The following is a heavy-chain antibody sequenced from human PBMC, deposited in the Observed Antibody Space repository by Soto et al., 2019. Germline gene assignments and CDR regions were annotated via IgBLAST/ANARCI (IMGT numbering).Heavy chain of an antibody. CDR2: TSGSGDST. CDR1: GFTFSDCA. J-gene: IGHJ4*02. CDR3: TKLRGWYWSIDY. Sequence: GGSLRLSCAASGFTFSDCAMSWVRQAPGKGLEWVSATSGSGDSTYNADSVKGRFTISRDNSKNTLYLQMNSLRADDTAVYYCTKLRGWYWSIDYWGQGTLVTVSS. D-gene: IGHD6-19*01. V-gene: IGHV3-23*01.